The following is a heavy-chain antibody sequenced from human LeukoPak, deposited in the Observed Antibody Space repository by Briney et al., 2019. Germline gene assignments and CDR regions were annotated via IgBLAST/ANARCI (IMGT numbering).Heavy chain of an antibody. CDR3: ARDNSEGQWLVGNWFDP. CDR2: ISSSSSYI. CDR1: GFIFSRYS. J-gene: IGHJ5*02. Sequence: GGSLRLSCAAFGFIFSRYSMNWVRQAPGKGLEWVSSISSSSSYIYYADSMKGRFTISRDNARKTLYLQMNSLRAEDTAVYYCARDNSEGQWLVGNWFDPWGQGTLVTVSS. V-gene: IGHV3-21*01. D-gene: IGHD6-19*01.